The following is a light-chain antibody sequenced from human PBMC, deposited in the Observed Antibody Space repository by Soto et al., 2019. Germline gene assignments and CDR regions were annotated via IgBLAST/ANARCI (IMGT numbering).Light chain of an antibody. V-gene: IGLV2-11*01. CDR2: DVS. J-gene: IGLJ3*02. CDR1: NSDIGGYNY. CDR3: CSYAGNNNFWV. Sequence: QSALTKPRSVSGSPGQSVTISCTGTNSDIGGYNYVSWYQQHPGKAPKVMIYDVSRRPSGVPDRFSGSKSGNTASLTISGLHAEDESDYYCCSYAGNNNFWVLGGGTKVTVL.